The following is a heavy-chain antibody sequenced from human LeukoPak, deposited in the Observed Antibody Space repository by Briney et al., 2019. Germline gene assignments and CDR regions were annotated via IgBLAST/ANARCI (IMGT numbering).Heavy chain of an antibody. CDR2: ISSSGSTI. Sequence: GGSLRLSCAASGFTFSDYYMSWIRQAPGKGLEWVSYISSSGSTIYYADSVKGRFTISRDNAKNSLYLQMNSLRAEDTAVYYCAREERYYGDYNWFDPRGQGTLVTVSS. D-gene: IGHD4-17*01. CDR1: GFTFSDYY. J-gene: IGHJ5*02. CDR3: AREERYYGDYNWFDP. V-gene: IGHV3-11*01.